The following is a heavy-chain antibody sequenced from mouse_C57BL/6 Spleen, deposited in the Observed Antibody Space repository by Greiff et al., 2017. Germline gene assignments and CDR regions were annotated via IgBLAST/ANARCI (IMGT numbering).Heavy chain of an antibody. J-gene: IGHJ2*01. CDR3: GESGMSTGGDDFDY. Sequence: QVQLQQPGAELVRPGSSVKLSCKASGYTFTSYWMHWVKQRPIQGLEWIGNIDPSDSETHYNQKFKDKATLTVDKSSSTAYMQLSSLTSEDSAVYYGGESGMSTGGDDFDYWGQGTTLTVSS. V-gene: IGHV1-52*01. CDR2: IDPSDSET. CDR1: GYTFTSYW. D-gene: IGHD2-4*01.